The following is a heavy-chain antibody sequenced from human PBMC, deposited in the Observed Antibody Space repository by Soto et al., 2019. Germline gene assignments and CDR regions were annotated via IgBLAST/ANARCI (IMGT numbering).Heavy chain of an antibody. J-gene: IGHJ4*02. CDR3: ARKGRCSSTSCPFDY. CDR1: GYTFTGYY. V-gene: IGHV1-2*02. CDR2: INPNSGGT. Sequence: QVQLVKSGAEVKKPGASVKVSCKASGYTFTGYYMHWVRQAPGQGLEWMGWINPNSGGTNYAQKFQGRVTMTRDTSISTTYMELSKVRSDDTAVYYCARKGRCSSTSCPFDYWGQGTLVTVSS. D-gene: IGHD2-2*01.